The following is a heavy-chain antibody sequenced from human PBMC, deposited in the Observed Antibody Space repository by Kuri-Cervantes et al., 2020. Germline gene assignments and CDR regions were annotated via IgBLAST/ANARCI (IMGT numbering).Heavy chain of an antibody. V-gene: IGHV3-48*01. CDR1: GFTFSSYS. D-gene: IGHD6-6*01. CDR2: ISSSSSTI. J-gene: IGHJ5*02. CDR3: AREYSSSSYLGWFDP. Sequence: GGSLRLSCAASGFTFSSYSMNWVRQAPGKGLEWVSYISSSSSTIYYADSVKGRFTISRDNAKNSLYLQMNSLRAEDTAVYYCAREYSSSSYLGWFDPWGQGTLVTVSS.